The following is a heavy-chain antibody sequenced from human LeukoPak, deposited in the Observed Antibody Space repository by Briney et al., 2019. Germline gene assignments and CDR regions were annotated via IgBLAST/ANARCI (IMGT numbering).Heavy chain of an antibody. CDR3: ARVYYDFWSGYSNYGMDA. J-gene: IGHJ6*02. D-gene: IGHD3-3*01. Sequence: ASVKVSCKASGYTFTSYYMHWVRQAPGQGLEWMGIINPSGGSTSYAQKFQGRVTMTRDTSTSTVYMELSSLRSEDTAVYYCARVYYDFWSGYSNYGMDAWGQGTTVTVSS. CDR2: INPSGGST. CDR1: GYTFTSYY. V-gene: IGHV1-46*01.